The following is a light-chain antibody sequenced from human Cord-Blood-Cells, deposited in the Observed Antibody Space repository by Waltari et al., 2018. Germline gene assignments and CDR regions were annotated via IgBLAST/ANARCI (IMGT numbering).Light chain of an antibody. CDR1: SSDVGGYNY. CDR2: DVS. CDR3: CSYAGSYTYV. Sequence: QSALTQPRSVSGPPGQSVTISCTATSSDVGGYNYVSWYQQHTGKAPKLMIYDVSKRPSGVPERFSCSKSGSTASLTISGLQAEDEADYYCCSYAGSYTYVFGTGTKVTVL. J-gene: IGLJ1*01. V-gene: IGLV2-11*01.